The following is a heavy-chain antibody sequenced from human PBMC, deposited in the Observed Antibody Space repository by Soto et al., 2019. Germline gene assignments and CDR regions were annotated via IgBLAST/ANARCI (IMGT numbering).Heavy chain of an antibody. CDR3: ARGWWRHSPYFDY. V-gene: IGHV4-34*01. D-gene: IGHD2-21*02. Sequence: SETLSLTCAVYGGSFSGYYWSWIRQPPGKGLEWIGEINHSGSTNYNPSLKSRVTISVDTSKNQFSLKLSSVTAADTAVYYCARGWWRHSPYFDYWGQGTLVTVSS. CDR1: GGSFSGYY. CDR2: INHSGST. J-gene: IGHJ4*02.